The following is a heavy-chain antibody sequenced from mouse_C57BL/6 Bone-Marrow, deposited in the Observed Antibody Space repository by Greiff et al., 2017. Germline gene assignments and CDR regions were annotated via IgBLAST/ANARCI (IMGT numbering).Heavy chain of an antibody. V-gene: IGHV2-5*01. Sequence: VQLQQSGPGLVQPSQSLSITCTVSGFSLTSYGVHWVRQSPGKGLEWLGVIWRGGSTDYNAAFMSRLSTTKDNSKSQVFFKMNSLQADDTAIYYCAKNQGLRRGFAYWVQGTLVTVSA. CDR1: GFSLTSYG. J-gene: IGHJ3*01. CDR3: AKNQGLRRGFAY. D-gene: IGHD2-4*01. CDR2: IWRGGST.